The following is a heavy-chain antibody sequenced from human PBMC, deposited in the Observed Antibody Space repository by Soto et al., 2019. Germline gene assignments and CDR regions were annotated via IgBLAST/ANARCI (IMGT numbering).Heavy chain of an antibody. CDR3: AGGVWNSSNCYYYYGMDV. D-gene: IGHD1-1*01. CDR1: GGTFSSYA. J-gene: IGHJ6*02. V-gene: IGHV1-69*01. Sequence: QVQLVQSGAEVKKPGSSVKVSCKASGGTFSSYAISWVRQAPGQGLEWMGGIIPIFGTANYAQKFQGRVTITADECTSTAYMGLSSLRSEDTAVYYCAGGVWNSSNCYYYYGMDVWGQGTTVTDSS. CDR2: IIPIFGTA.